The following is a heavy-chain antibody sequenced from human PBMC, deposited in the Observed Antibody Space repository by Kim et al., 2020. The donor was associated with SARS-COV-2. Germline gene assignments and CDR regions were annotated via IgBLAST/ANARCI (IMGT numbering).Heavy chain of an antibody. CDR2: IYYSGST. CDR3: ARVTANSITGTTGGTDY. J-gene: IGHJ4*02. V-gene: IGHV4-59*13. D-gene: IGHD1-7*01. Sequence: SETLSLTCTVSGGSISSYYWSWIRQPPGKGLEWIGYIYYSGSTNYNPSLKSRVTISVDTSKNQFSLKLSSVTAADTAVYYCARVTANSITGTTGGTDYWGQGTLVTVSS. CDR1: GGSISSYY.